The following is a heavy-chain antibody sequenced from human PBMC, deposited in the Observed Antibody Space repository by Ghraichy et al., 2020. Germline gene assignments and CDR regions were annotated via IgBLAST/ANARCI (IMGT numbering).Heavy chain of an antibody. V-gene: IGHV3-74*01. CDR3: ARENTVTPFDY. D-gene: IGHD4-17*01. Sequence: GGSLRLSCAASGFTFSSYWMPWVRQAPGKGLVWVSRINCDGSSTSYADSVKGRFTISRDNAKNTLYLQMNSLRAEDTAVYYCARENTVTPFDYWGQGTLVTVSS. CDR2: INCDGSST. J-gene: IGHJ4*02. CDR1: GFTFSSYW.